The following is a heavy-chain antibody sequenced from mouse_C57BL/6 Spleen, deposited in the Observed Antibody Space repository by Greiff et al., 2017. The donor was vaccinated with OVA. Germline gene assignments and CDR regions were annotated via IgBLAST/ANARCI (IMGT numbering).Heavy chain of an antibody. V-gene: IGHV1-81*01. CDR1: GYTFTSYG. J-gene: IGHJ2*01. D-gene: IGHD2-1*01. CDR2: IYPRSGNT. CDR3: ARSGDGNYYFDY. Sequence: QVQLKESGAELARPGASVKLSCKASGYTFTSYGISWVKQRTGQGLEWIGEIYPRSGNTYYNEKFKGKATLTADKSSSTAYMELRSLTSEDSAVYFCARSGDGNYYFDYWGQGTTLTVSS.